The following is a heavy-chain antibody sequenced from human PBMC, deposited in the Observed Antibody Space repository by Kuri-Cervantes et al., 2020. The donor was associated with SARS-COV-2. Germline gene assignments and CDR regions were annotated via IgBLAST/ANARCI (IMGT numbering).Heavy chain of an antibody. Sequence: SETLSLTCTVSGGSISSYYWCWIRQPPGKGLEWIGYIYYSGSTNYNPSLKSRVTISVDRSKNQFSLKLSSVTAADTAVYYCARGNSSSGFDYWGQGTLVTVSS. D-gene: IGHD6-6*01. J-gene: IGHJ4*02. CDR3: ARGNSSSGFDY. V-gene: IGHV4-59*12. CDR1: GGSISSYY. CDR2: IYYSGST.